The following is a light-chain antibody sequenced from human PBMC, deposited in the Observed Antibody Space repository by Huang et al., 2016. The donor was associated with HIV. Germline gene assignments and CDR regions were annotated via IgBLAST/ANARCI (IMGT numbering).Light chain of an antibody. CDR2: STS. Sequence: EAVMTQSPGTLSVSPRERATLSCKTSQSINNNLVWYQKKPGQAPRLLIYSTSTSATGVPARFSGSGSGTEFTLTISSLQSEDFGIYYCQHYNNWPPMYTFGQGTKLEI. V-gene: IGKV3-15*01. CDR1: QSINNN. CDR3: QHYNNWPPMYT. J-gene: IGKJ2*01.